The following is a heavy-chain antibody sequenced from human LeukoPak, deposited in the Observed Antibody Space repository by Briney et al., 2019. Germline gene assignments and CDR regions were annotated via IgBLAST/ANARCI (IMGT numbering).Heavy chain of an antibody. J-gene: IGHJ3*01. D-gene: IGHD6-13*01. V-gene: IGHV3-23*01. CDR2: ISGSGAGT. Sequence: PGGSLRLSCAASGFTFSRYALSWVRQAPGKGLEWVSAISGSGAGTYYADSVKGRFTISRDNDKNSLYLQMNSLTAEDTAIYYCAGEVGGSRAFDVWGQGTMVTVSS. CDR1: GFTFSRYA. CDR3: AGEVGGSRAFDV.